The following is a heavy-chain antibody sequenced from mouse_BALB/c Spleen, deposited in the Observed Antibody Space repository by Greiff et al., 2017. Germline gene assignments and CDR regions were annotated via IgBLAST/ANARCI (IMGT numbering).Heavy chain of an antibody. CDR3: ARFGLYAMDY. Sequence: VQLQQSGAELARPGASVKLSCKASGYTFTSYWMQWVKQRPGQGLEWIGAIYPGDGDTRYTQKFKGKATLTADKSSSTAYMQLSSLASEDSAVYYCARFGLYAMDYWGQGTSVTVSS. J-gene: IGHJ4*01. V-gene: IGHV1-87*01. CDR1: GYTFTSYW. CDR2: IYPGDGDT.